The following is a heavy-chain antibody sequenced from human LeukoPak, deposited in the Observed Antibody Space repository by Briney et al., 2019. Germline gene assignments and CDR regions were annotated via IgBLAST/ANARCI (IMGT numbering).Heavy chain of an antibody. V-gene: IGHV1-3*01. Sequence: GASVEVSCKASGYTFTSYAMHWVRQAPGQRLEWMGWINAGNGNTKYSQKFQGRVTITRDTSASTAYMELSSLRSEDTAVYYCARDISATLYYYYGMDVWGQGTTVTVSS. CDR1: GYTFTSYA. CDR3: ARDISATLYYYYGMDV. D-gene: IGHD6-25*01. CDR2: INAGNGNT. J-gene: IGHJ6*02.